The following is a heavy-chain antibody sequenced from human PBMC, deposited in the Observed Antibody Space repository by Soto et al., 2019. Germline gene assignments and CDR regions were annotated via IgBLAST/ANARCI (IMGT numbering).Heavy chain of an antibody. Sequence: EVQLVESGGGLVKPGGSLRLSCAASGLTLRNAWMSWVRQAPGKGLEWVAGIKTKTDGGTTDYAAPVKGRFTISRDDSKNTLYLQMNSLKTEDTAVYYCTTGAGYNWNDGVAFDVWGQGTMVTVSS. V-gene: IGHV3-15*01. CDR2: IKTKTDGGTT. D-gene: IGHD1-1*01. J-gene: IGHJ3*01. CDR1: GLTLRNAW. CDR3: TTGAGYNWNDGVAFDV.